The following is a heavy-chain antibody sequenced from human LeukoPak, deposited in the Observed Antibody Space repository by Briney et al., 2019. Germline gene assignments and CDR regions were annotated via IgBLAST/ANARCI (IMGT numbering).Heavy chain of an antibody. V-gene: IGHV1-18*01. CDR2: ISAYNGNT. Sequence: GASVKVSCKASGYTFTSYGISWVRQAPGQGLKWMGWISAYNGNTNYAQKLQGRVTMTTDTSTSTAYMELRSLRSDDTAVYYCARAPGYYDSSGYYYSDYWGQGTLVTVSS. D-gene: IGHD3-22*01. CDR1: GYTFTSYG. J-gene: IGHJ4*02. CDR3: ARAPGYYDSSGYYYSDY.